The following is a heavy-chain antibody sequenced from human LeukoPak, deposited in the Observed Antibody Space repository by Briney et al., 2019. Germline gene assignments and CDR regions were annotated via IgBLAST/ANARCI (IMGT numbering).Heavy chain of an antibody. V-gene: IGHV3-30-3*01. J-gene: IGHJ4*02. CDR1: GFTFSSYA. D-gene: IGHD3-22*01. CDR2: ISYDGSNK. CDR3: AKAPAYYYDSSGYYDSYYFDY. Sequence: GGSLRLSCAASGFTFSSYAMHWVRQAPGKGLEWVAVISYDGSNKYYADSVKGRFTISRDNSKNTLYLQMNSLRAEDTAVYYCAKAPAYYYDSSGYYDSYYFDYWGQGTLVTVSS.